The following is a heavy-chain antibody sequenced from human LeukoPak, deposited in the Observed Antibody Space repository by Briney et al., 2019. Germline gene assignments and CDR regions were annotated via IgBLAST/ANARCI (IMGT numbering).Heavy chain of an antibody. J-gene: IGHJ4*02. CDR2: INLDGNDK. V-gene: IGHV3-7*01. D-gene: IGHD1-26*01. Sequence: GGSLRLSCVASGFIFSSHWMSWVRQAPGKGLEWVANINLDGNDKNYVDSVKGRFTISRDNAKNSLYLQMNSLRAEDTAMYYCVRSGSYFSKWGQGTLVTVSS. CDR3: VRSGSYFSK. CDR1: GFIFSSHW.